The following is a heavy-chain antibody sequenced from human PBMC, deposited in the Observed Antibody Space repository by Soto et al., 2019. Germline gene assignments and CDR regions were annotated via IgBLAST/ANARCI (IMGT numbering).Heavy chain of an antibody. D-gene: IGHD1-1*01. Sequence: QVQLVQSGAEVKKPGSSVKVSCKASGGTFSTSAISWVRQAPGQGLEWVGGIMPVYPTPDYAQNFQGRVTITADESTTTAYLELTSLRADDTAVYYCARDKDRLQLGGNYYYILDVWGQGTAITVSS. CDR3: ARDKDRLQLGGNYYYILDV. CDR1: GGTFSTSA. CDR2: IMPVYPTP. J-gene: IGHJ6*02. V-gene: IGHV1-69*12.